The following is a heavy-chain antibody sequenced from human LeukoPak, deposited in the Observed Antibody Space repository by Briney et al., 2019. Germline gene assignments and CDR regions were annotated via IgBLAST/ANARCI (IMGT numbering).Heavy chain of an antibody. J-gene: IGHJ6*02. D-gene: IGHD3-10*02. CDR1: GGSISSGGYY. V-gene: IGHV4-61*08. CDR2: IYYSGST. Sequence: PSETLSLTCTVSGGSISSGGYYWSWIRQHPGKGLEWIGFIYYSGSTNYNPSLKSRVTISVDTSKNQFSLKLSSVTAADTAVYYCARDLHYYVAMDVWGQGTTVTVSS. CDR3: ARDLHYYVAMDV.